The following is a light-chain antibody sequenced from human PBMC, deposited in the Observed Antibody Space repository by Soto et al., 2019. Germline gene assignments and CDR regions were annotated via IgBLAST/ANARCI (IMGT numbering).Light chain of an antibody. Sequence: EIQMTQSPSTLSASPGERVTITCRASQSISSGLAWYQQKPGKAPRLLIYGASSWDSGIPARFSGSGSGTEFTLTISSLQSEDSATYYCQQSNSTPRTFGQGTKVDIK. CDR2: GAS. CDR1: QSISSG. V-gene: IGKV1-5*01. CDR3: QQSNSTPRT. J-gene: IGKJ1*01.